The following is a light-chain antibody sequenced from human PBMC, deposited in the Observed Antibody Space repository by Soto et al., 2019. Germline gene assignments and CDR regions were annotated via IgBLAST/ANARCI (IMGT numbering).Light chain of an antibody. J-gene: IGLJ1*01. CDR2: EVS. CDR1: SSDVGGYNY. CDR3: SSYTTSSTPLV. V-gene: IGLV2-14*01. Sequence: QSVLTQPASVSGSPGQSITISCTGTSSDVGGYNYVSWYRQHPGKAPKLMIYEVSNRPSGVSNRFSGSKSGNTASLTISGLQAEDEADYYCSSYTTSSTPLVFGTGTKVTVL.